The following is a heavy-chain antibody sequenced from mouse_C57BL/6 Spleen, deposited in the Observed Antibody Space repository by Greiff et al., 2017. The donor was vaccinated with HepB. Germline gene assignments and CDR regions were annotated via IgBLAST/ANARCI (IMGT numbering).Heavy chain of an antibody. CDR3: ASIYYGSSWEFDY. CDR2: IYPGDGDT. CDR1: GYAFSSSW. V-gene: IGHV1-82*01. J-gene: IGHJ2*01. D-gene: IGHD1-1*01. Sequence: QVQLQQSGPELVKPGASVKISCKASGYAFSSSWMNWVKQRPGKGLEWIGRIYPGDGDTNYNGKFKGKATLTADKSSSTAYMQLSSLTSEDSAVYFCASIYYGSSWEFDYWGQGTTLTVSS.